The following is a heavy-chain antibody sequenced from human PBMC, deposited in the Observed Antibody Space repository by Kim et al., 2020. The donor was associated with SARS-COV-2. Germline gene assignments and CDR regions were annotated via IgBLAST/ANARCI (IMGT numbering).Heavy chain of an antibody. V-gene: IGHV3-11*04. J-gene: IGHJ4*02. CDR2: ISGSSDTN. Sequence: GGSLRLSCAASGFTFSDYYMSWIRQAPGKGLEWVSYISGSSDTNLYADSVKGRFTISRDNAENSLYLQMNSLRAEDTAVYYCARNPHFGPDYWGQGTLVSVSS. CDR1: GFTFSDYY. CDR3: ARNPHFGPDY. D-gene: IGHD3-16*01.